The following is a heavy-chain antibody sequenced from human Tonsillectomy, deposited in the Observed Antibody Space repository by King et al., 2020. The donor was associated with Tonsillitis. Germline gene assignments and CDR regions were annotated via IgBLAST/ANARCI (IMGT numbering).Heavy chain of an antibody. D-gene: IGHD3-3*01. J-gene: IGHJ6*02. Sequence: VQLVESGGGLVQPGRSLRLSCAASGFTFDDYAMHWVRQAPGKGLEWVSGLSWNSGNIGYADSVKGRFTISRDNAKNSLYLQMNSLRPEDTALYYCAKGRKYDFWSRWYGMDVWGQGTTVTVSS. CDR2: LSWNSGNI. CDR3: AKGRKYDFWSRWYGMDV. V-gene: IGHV3-9*01. CDR1: GFTFDDYA.